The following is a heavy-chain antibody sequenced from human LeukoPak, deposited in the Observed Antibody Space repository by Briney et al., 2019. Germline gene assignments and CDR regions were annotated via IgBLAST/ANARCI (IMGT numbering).Heavy chain of an antibody. CDR3: ARYGGSGTYFFDY. CDR2: IYDSGST. V-gene: IGHV4-30-2*01. CDR1: GGSISSGGYA. J-gene: IGHJ4*02. D-gene: IGHD3-10*01. Sequence: SETLSLTCAVSGGSISSGGYAWSWIRQPPGKGLEWIGYIYDSGSTYYNPSLKSRVTISLDRSKNQFSLKLSSVTAADTAVYYCARYGGSGTYFFDYWGQGTLVTVSS.